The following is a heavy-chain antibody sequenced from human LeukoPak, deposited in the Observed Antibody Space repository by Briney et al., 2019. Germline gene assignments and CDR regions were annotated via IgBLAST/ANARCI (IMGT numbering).Heavy chain of an antibody. J-gene: IGHJ4*02. D-gene: IGHD1-26*01. V-gene: IGHV3-53*01. CDR2: IYSGGST. CDR3: AKDRWELLKDY. CDR1: GFTVSSNY. Sequence: GGSLRLSCAASGFTVSSNYMSWVRQAPGKGLEWVSVIYSGGSTYYADSVKGQFTISRDNSKNTLYLQMNSLRAEDTAVYYCAKDRWELLKDYWGQGTLVTVSS.